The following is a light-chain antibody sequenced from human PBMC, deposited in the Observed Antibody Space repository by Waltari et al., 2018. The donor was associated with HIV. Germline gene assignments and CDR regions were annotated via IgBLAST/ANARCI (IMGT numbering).Light chain of an antibody. V-gene: IGKV1-39*01. J-gene: IGKJ3*01. CDR3: QQIFSFPLT. CDR2: DTS. CDR1: QAVANK. Sequence: DIQMTQSPTSPSASVGDRVSIRCCASQAVANKVNWLQQKPGKAPKVLIYDTSRLPNGVPSRFSGSGSGTDFTLTINGVQPDDFASYFCQQIFSFPLTFGPGTKVDVK.